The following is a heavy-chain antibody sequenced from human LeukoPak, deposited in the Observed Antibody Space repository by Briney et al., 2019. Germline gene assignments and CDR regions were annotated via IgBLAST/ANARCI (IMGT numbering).Heavy chain of an antibody. Sequence: GGSLRLSCAASGFTFSSYAMHWVRQAPGKGLEWVAKIKQDGSQKYYVDSVKGRFTISRDNAKNSLYLQMSSLTAEDTAVYYCASNTPLTTRQTYYYYYMDVWGKGTTVTVSS. CDR2: IKQDGSQK. CDR1: GFTFSSYA. CDR3: ASNTPLTTRQTYYYYYMDV. J-gene: IGHJ6*03. V-gene: IGHV3-7*01. D-gene: IGHD4-11*01.